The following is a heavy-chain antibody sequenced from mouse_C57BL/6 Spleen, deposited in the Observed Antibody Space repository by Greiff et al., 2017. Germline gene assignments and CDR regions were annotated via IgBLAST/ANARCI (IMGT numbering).Heavy chain of an antibody. J-gene: IGHJ4*01. Sequence: QVQLQQSGAELARPGASVKLSCKASGYTFTSYGISWVKQRPGQGLEWIGEIYPRSGSTYYNEKFKGKATLTADKSSSTAYMELRSLASEDSAVYVCAIFITTVVDYAMDYWGQGTSVTVSS. CDR1: GYTFTSYG. D-gene: IGHD1-1*01. CDR3: AIFITTVVDYAMDY. CDR2: IYPRSGST. V-gene: IGHV1-81*01.